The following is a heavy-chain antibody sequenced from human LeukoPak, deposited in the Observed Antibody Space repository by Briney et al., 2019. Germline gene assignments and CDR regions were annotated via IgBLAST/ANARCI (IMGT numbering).Heavy chain of an antibody. Sequence: SETLSLTCAVSGGSISSGGYSWSWIRHPSGKGLEWIGYIYHSGSTYYNPSLKSRVTISVDRSKNQFSLKLSSVTAADTAVYYCAITYDYGDYYFDYWGQGTLVTVSS. CDR3: AITYDYGDYYFDY. D-gene: IGHD4-17*01. CDR2: IYHSGST. J-gene: IGHJ4*02. V-gene: IGHV4-30-2*01. CDR1: GGSISSGGYS.